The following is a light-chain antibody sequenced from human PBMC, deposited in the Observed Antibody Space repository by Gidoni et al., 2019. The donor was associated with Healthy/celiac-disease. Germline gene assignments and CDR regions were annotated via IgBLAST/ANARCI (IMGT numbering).Light chain of an antibody. CDR2: AAS. Sequence: DIQMTQSPSSLSASVGDRVTITCRASQSIGRYLNWYQQKPGRAPKLLICAASSLQSGVTSRLSGRGSGTDFTHNISSLQPEDFATYYCQQSYSTPYTFGQXTKLEIK. V-gene: IGKV1-39*01. CDR3: QQSYSTPYT. CDR1: QSIGRY. J-gene: IGKJ2*01.